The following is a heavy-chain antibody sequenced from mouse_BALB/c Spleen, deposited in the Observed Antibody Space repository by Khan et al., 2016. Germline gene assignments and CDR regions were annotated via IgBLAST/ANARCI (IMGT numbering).Heavy chain of an antibody. D-gene: IGHD1-1*01. CDR1: GYIFTDYW. J-gene: IGHJ4*01. CDR2: IYPGGDYT. CDR3: ARNPYGGRYGSIDY. Sequence: QVQLQQSGAELARPGTSVKMSCKVAGYIFTDYWIGWVKQRPGHGLEWIGDIYPGGDYTNYNEKFKGKATLTADTSSSTVNMQLSSLTSEDAAISFYARNPYGGRYGSIDYWGRRTLVTVSS. V-gene: IGHV1-63*02.